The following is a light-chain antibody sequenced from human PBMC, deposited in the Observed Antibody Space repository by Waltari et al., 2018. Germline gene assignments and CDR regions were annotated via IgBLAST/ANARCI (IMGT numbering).Light chain of an antibody. J-gene: IGLJ3*02. CDR3: SSYAGSNLWV. CDR2: EVT. CDR1: SSDVGGYDY. V-gene: IGLV2-8*01. Sequence: QSALTQPPSASGSPGQSVTISCPGTSSDVGGYDYVSWYQQHPDKAPKLMIYEVTKRPSGVPDRFSGSKSGNTASLTVSGLQAEDEADYYCSSYAGSNLWVFGGGTKLTVL.